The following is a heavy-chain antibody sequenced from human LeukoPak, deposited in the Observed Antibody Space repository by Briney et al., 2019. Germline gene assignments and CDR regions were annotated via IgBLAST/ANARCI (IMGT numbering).Heavy chain of an antibody. Sequence: PSETLSLTCTVSGGSISSLYWSWIRQSPGKGLERIGYIYFSGSTNYNPSLRSRVTMSVDTSKNQFSLKLSSVTAADTAMYYCARGGFSGSWYQNWFDSWGQGTLVTVSS. D-gene: IGHD6-13*01. V-gene: IGHV4-59*01. CDR3: ARGGFSGSWYQNWFDS. CDR1: GGSISSLY. J-gene: IGHJ5*01. CDR2: IYFSGST.